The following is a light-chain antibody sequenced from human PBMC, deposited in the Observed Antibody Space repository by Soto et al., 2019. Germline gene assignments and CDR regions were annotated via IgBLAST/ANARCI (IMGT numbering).Light chain of an antibody. V-gene: IGLV2-14*01. CDR1: SSDIGGYKY. J-gene: IGLJ3*02. Sequence: QSALTQPASVSGSPGQSITISCTGTSSDIGGYKYVSWYQHHPGKVPQLIIYEVNNRPSCVSNRFSGSKSGNTASLTISGLQAEDESVYYCSSYSSGSTLGVFGGGTKVTVL. CDR3: SSYSSGSTLGV. CDR2: EVN.